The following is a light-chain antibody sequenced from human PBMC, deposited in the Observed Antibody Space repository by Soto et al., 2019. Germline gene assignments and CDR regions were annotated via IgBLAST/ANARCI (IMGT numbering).Light chain of an antibody. CDR3: QQSYSTPQT. Sequence: DIQMNQSPSSLSASVGNSVTITCRASQSISSYLNWYQQKPGKAPKVLIYAASSLQSGVPSRFSGSGSGTDFTLTISSLKPEDFATYYCQQSYSTPQTFGQGTKVDIK. CDR2: AAS. CDR1: QSISSY. J-gene: IGKJ1*01. V-gene: IGKV1-39*01.